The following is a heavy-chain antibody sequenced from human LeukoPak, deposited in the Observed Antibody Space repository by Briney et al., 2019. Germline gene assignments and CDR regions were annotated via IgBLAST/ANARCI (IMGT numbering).Heavy chain of an antibody. D-gene: IGHD3-22*01. CDR3: ARDQYYYDSSGYYYAGFDY. V-gene: IGHV3-48*01. J-gene: IGHJ4*02. CDR1: GFTFSSYS. Sequence: GGSLRLSCAASGFTFSSYSMKWVGQARGKGGEWVSYISSSSSTIYYADSEKGRFTISRDNAKNSLYLQMTSLRAEDTAVYYCARDQYYYDSSGYYYAGFDYWGQGTLVTVSS. CDR2: ISSSSSTI.